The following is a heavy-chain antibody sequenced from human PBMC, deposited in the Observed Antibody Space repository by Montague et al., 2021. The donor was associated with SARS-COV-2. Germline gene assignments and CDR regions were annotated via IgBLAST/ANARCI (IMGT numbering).Heavy chain of an antibody. Sequence: SLRLSCAASDFSFKSYEMNWVRQAPGRGLEWVSYISYSGSTKYYADSVKGRFTISIDNAKASLFLQMNSLRVEDTAIYYCTRDESETSGFDFWGQGTLVTVSS. CDR3: TRDESETSGFDF. CDR2: ISYSGSTK. V-gene: IGHV3-48*03. CDR1: DFSFKSYE. D-gene: IGHD2-15*01. J-gene: IGHJ4*02.